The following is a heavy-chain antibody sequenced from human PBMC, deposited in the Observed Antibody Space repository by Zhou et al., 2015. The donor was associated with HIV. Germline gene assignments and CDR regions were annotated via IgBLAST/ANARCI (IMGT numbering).Heavy chain of an antibody. Sequence: VQLLESGGGLVQSGGSLRLSCEASGFTFSNYDMEWVRQPTGKGLEWVSGIGVVDDTYYSDSVKGRFTISRENAKNSLYLQMNSLRAGDTAVYYCARLGAGQSSSPERGMDVWGQGTTVTVSS. CDR3: ARLGAGQSSSPERGMDV. V-gene: IGHV3-13*01. J-gene: IGHJ6*02. D-gene: IGHD6-6*01. CDR2: IGVVDDT. CDR1: GFTFSNYD.